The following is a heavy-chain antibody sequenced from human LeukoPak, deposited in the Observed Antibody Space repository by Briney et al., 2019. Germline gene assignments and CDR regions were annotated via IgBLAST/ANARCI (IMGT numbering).Heavy chain of an antibody. CDR2: IWYDGSNN. D-gene: IGHD3-10*01. Sequence: AGSLRLSCAASGFTFSNDGMHWVRQAPRKGLERVTIIWYDGSNNYYADSVKGRFTISRDNSKNTLFLQMNSLSAEDTAVYYCARDQLTGNAFDIWGQGTMVTVSS. V-gene: IGHV3-33*01. CDR1: GFTFSNDG. J-gene: IGHJ3*02. CDR3: ARDQLTGNAFDI.